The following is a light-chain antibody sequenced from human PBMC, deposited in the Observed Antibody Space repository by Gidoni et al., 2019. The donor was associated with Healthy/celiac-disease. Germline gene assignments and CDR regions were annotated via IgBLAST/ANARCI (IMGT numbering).Light chain of an antibody. Sequence: VLTQSPGPLSLSPGERATLSCRASQSVSSSYLAWYQQKPGQAPRLLIYGASSRATGIPDRFSGSGSGTDFTLTISRLEPEDFAVYYCQQYGSPALTFGGGTKVEIK. CDR3: QQYGSPALT. V-gene: IGKV3-20*01. CDR1: QSVSSSY. J-gene: IGKJ4*01. CDR2: GAS.